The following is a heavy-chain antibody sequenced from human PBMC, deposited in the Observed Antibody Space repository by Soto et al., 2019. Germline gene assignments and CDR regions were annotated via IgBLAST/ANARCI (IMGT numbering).Heavy chain of an antibody. D-gene: IGHD5-12*01. Sequence: SETLSLTCAVYGGSFSGYYWSWIRQPPGKGLEWIGEINHSGSTNYNPSLKSRVTISVDTSKNQFSLKLSSVTAVDTAVYYCARDHGSGGYDFGDYYYYGMDVWGQGTTVTVSS. CDR3: ARDHGSGGYDFGDYYYYGMDV. CDR2: INHSGST. J-gene: IGHJ6*02. CDR1: GGSFSGYY. V-gene: IGHV4-34*01.